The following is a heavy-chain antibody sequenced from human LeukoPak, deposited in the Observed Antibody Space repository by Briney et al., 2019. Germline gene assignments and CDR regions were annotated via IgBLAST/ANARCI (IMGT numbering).Heavy chain of an antibody. Sequence: PGGSLRLSCAASRFTSSYYWMSWVRQAPGKGLEWVANIKQDGSEKYYVDSVKGRFTISRDNAKNSLYLQMNSLRAEDTAVYYCASAMVEYWGQGTLVTVSS. CDR2: IKQDGSEK. CDR3: ASAMVEY. D-gene: IGHD5-18*01. V-gene: IGHV3-7*01. CDR1: RFTSSYYW. J-gene: IGHJ4*02.